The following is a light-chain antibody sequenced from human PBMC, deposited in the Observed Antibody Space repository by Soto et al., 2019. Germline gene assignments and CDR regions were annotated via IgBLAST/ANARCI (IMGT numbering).Light chain of an antibody. CDR1: HNDIGTYDY. Sequence: SVLTQPTSVSGSPGQSITISCTGNHNDIGTYDYVSWYQQHPGRAPRLLIHGVTTRPSGISDRFSASKSGLTASLTISGLQHEHEAAYYCSSFTSNRIYVFGPGTKVTV. V-gene: IGLV2-14*03. CDR3: SSFTSNRIYV. CDR2: GVT. J-gene: IGLJ1*01.